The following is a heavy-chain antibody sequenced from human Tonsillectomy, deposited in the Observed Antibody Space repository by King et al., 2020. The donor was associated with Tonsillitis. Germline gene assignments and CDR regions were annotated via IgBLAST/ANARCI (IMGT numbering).Heavy chain of an antibody. CDR1: GFTFSDYW. CDR3: ARATTGAFDI. J-gene: IGHJ3*02. CDR2: INSDGSSI. Sequence: VQLVESGGGLVQPGGSLRLSCAGSGFTFSDYWMHWVRQAPGKGLVWVSGINSDGSSIIYADSVKGRITITRDIAKNTLYLQMNGLRAEDTAVYYCARATTGAFDIWGQGTMVTVSS. D-gene: IGHD2-8*02. V-gene: IGHV3-74*02.